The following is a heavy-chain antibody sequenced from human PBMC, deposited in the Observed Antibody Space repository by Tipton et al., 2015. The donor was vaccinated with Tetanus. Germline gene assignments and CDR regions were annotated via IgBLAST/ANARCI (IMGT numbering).Heavy chain of an antibody. CDR1: GFTFSSYG. J-gene: IGHJ4*02. CDR3: ARGMAEASNCGGDCYSDY. CDR2: ISYDGRNK. V-gene: IGHV3-30*03. Sequence: RSPRLSCAASGFTFSSYGMHWVRPAPGQGLEWVAVISYDGRNKYYADSVEGRFTISRDNSKNTLYLQMNSLRAEDTAVYSCARGMAEASNCGGDCYSDYWGQGTLVTVSS. D-gene: IGHD2-21*02.